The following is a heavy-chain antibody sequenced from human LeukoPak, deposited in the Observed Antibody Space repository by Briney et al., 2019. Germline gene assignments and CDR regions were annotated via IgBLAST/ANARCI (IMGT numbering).Heavy chain of an antibody. CDR3: ARHRDGYNL. D-gene: IGHD5-24*01. V-gene: IGHV4-59*08. CDR1: GGSISSYY. J-gene: IGHJ4*02. CDR2: IYYSGST. Sequence: SETLSLTCTVSGGSISSYYWSWIRQPPGKGLEWIGYIYYSGSTSYNPSLKSRVTISVDTSKNQFSLKLSSVTAADTAVYYCARHRDGYNLWGQGTLVTVSS.